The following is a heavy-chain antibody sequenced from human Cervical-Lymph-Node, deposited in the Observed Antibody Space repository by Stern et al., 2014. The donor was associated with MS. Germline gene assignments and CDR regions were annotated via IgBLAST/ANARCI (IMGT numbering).Heavy chain of an antibody. CDR2: ISYDGSNK. D-gene: IGHD2-15*01. V-gene: IGHV3-30-3*01. CDR1: GFTFSSYA. CDR3: ARDLLGRFDY. J-gene: IGHJ4*02. Sequence: VQLVESGGGVVQPGRSLRLSCAASGFTFSSYAMHWVRQAPGKGLEWVAVISYDGSNKYYADSVKGRFTISRDNSKNTLYLQMNSLRAEDTAVYYCARDLLGRFDYWGQGTLVTVSS.